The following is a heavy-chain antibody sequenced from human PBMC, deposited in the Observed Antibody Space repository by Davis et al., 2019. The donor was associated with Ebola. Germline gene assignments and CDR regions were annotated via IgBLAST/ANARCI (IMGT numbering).Heavy chain of an antibody. V-gene: IGHV3-30*18. J-gene: IGHJ4*02. CDR1: GFTFSSYG. D-gene: IGHD6-13*01. CDR3: AKVDGIAAAGSGY. Sequence: GGPLRLSCAASGFTFSSYGMHWVRQAPGKGLEWVPVLSYDGSNKYYADSVKGRFTISRDNSKNTLYLQMNSLRAEDTAVYYCAKVDGIAAAGSGYWGQGTLVTVSS. CDR2: LSYDGSNK.